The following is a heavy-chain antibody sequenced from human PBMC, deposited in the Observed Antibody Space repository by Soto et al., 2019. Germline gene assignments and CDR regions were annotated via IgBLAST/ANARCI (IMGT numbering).Heavy chain of an antibody. D-gene: IGHD2-15*01. Sequence: GGSLRLSCAASGFTFSSYGMHWVRQAPGKGLEWVAVIWYDGSNKYYADSVKGRFTISRDNSKNTLYLQMNSLRAEDTAVYYCARERGEVVVAATYYYYGMDVWGQGTTVTVSS. CDR3: ARERGEVVVAATYYYYGMDV. CDR2: IWYDGSNK. CDR1: GFTFSSYG. V-gene: IGHV3-33*01. J-gene: IGHJ6*02.